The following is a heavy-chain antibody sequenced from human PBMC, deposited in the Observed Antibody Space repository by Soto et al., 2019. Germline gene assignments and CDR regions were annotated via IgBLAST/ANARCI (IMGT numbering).Heavy chain of an antibody. CDR1: GYTFTSYA. CDR3: ARVDSLYADVDI. V-gene: IGHV1-3*01. D-gene: IGHD2-2*01. Sequence: ASVKVSCKASGYTFTSYAMHWVRQAPGQRLEWMGWINAGNGNTKYSQKFQGRVTITRDTSASTAYMELSSLRAEDTAVYFCARVDSLYADVDIWGQGTLVTVSS. J-gene: IGHJ4*02. CDR2: INAGNGNT.